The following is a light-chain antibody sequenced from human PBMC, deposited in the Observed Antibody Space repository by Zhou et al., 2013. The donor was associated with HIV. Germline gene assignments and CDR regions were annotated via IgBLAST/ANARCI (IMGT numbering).Light chain of an antibody. J-gene: IGKJ2*03. Sequence: DIQMTQSPSSLSASVGDRVTITCRASQSISNYLNWYQQKPGKAPKLLIYAASSLQSGVPSRFNGSGSGTDFTLTISSLQPDDFATYYCQQYHSFPYSFGQGTKLEI. V-gene: IGKV1-39*01. CDR3: QQYHSFPYS. CDR1: QSISNY. CDR2: AAS.